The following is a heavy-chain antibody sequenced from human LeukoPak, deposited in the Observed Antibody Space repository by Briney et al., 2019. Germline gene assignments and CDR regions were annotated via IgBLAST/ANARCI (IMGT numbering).Heavy chain of an antibody. V-gene: IGHV3-74*01. J-gene: IGHJ5*02. D-gene: IGHD2-15*01. CDR1: GFTFSSYW. Sequence: GRSQRLSCAASGFTFSSYWMHWVRQAPGKGLVWVSRIISDGSSTSYADSVKGRFTISRDNAKNTLYLQMNSLRAEDTAVYYCARGLLGKYNWFDPWGQGTLVTVSS. CDR2: IISDGSST. CDR3: ARGLLGKYNWFDP.